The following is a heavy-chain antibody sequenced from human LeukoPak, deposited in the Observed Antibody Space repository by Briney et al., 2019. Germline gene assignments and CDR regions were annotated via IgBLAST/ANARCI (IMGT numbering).Heavy chain of an antibody. CDR3: ARHLALRDAFNI. CDR2: IFPGDSDT. Sequence: GESLRISCKGSGYSFSSYWIGWVRQMPGKGLEWMGIIFPGDSDTRYSPSFQGQVTISADKSISTAYLQWSSLKASDTAMYYCARHLALRDAFNIWGQGTMVTVSS. CDR1: GYSFSSYW. J-gene: IGHJ3*02. V-gene: IGHV5-51*01.